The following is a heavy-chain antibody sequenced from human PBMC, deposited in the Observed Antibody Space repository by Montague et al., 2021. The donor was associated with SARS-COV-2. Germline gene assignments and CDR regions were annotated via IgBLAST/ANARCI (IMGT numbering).Heavy chain of an antibody. V-gene: IGHV4-39*07. J-gene: IGHJ6*02. CDR3: ARVLRQRLLRSSGMDV. CDR2: IYYSGST. CDR1: GCSISSSSYY. Sequence: SETLSLTCTVSGCSISSSSYYWCWIRQPPGKRLEWIGSIYYSGSTYYNPSLKSLVTISVDTSKNQFSLRLSSVTAADTATYYCARVLRQRLLRSSGMDVWGQGTRVTVSS. D-gene: IGHD6-25*01.